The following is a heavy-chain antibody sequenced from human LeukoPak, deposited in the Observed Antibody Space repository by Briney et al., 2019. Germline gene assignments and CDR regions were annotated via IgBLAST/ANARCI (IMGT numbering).Heavy chain of an antibody. Sequence: PSDTLSLTCTVSGGSFSGYYWTWIRQPSGKGLECIGRIYTNGNTNYNPSLQSRVTMSVDTSRNQFSLKLISVTGADTAVYYCARERGNLRGDAFDIWGQGTKVTVSS. J-gene: IGHJ3*02. CDR1: GGSFSGYY. V-gene: IGHV4-4*07. CDR2: IYTNGNT. D-gene: IGHD1-26*01. CDR3: ARERGNLRGDAFDI.